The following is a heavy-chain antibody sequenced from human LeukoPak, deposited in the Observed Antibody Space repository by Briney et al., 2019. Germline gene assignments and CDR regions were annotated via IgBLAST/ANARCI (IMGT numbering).Heavy chain of an antibody. CDR3: ATETIGRHYDY. J-gene: IGHJ4*02. V-gene: IGHV3-21*01. D-gene: IGHD1-14*01. CDR1: GFTFSSCG. Sequence: GGSLRLSCAASGFTFSSCGFNWIRQAPGKGLEWVSSIGPTGTDRYYADSVRGRFTISRDNAKNSMYLQMDSLRDEDTAVYYCATETIGRHYDYWGQGTLLTVSS. CDR2: IGPTGTDR.